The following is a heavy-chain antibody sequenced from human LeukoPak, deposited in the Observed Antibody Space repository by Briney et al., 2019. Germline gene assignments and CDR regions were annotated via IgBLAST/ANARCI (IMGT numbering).Heavy chain of an antibody. CDR1: GFTFSTYG. D-gene: IGHD1-26*01. CDR2: ISYDGNTK. Sequence: PGRSLTLSCAASGFTFSTYGMHWVRQAPGKGPEWVAVISYDGNTKYYADSVKGRFTISRDNAKNSLYLQMNSLRAEDTAVYYCLTIVETTIDAFDIWGQGTMVTVSS. V-gene: IGHV3-30*03. J-gene: IGHJ3*02. CDR3: LTIVETTIDAFDI.